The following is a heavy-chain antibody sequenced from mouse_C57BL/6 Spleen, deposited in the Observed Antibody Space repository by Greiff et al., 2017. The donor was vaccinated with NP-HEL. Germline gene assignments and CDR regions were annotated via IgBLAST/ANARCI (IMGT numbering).Heavy chain of an antibody. CDR2: IFPGSGST. CDR1: GYTFTSYW. CDR3: ARRDYGSYYYAMDY. J-gene: IGHJ4*01. V-gene: IGHV1-55*01. Sequence: QVQLQQPGAELVKPGASVKMSCKASGYTFTSYWLTWVKQRPGQGLEWIGDIFPGSGSTNYNEKFKSKATLTVDTSTSTAYMQLSSRTSEDSAVYYCARRDYGSYYYAMDYWGQGTSVTVSS. D-gene: IGHD1-1*01.